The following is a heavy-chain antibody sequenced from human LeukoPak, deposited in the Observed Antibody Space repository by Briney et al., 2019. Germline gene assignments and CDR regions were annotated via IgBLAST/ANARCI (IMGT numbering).Heavy chain of an antibody. D-gene: IGHD1-26*01. CDR1: GGSISSSNW. V-gene: IGHV4-4*02. J-gene: IGHJ5*02. CDR3: ARDNSVGDYAWWFDP. CDR2: IYHSGST. Sequence: SETLSLTCAVSGGSISSSNWRRWVRQPPGKGLEWIGEIYHSGSTNYNPSLKSRVTISVDKSKNQFSLKLSSVTAADTAVYYCARDNSVGDYAWWFDPWGQGTLVTVSS.